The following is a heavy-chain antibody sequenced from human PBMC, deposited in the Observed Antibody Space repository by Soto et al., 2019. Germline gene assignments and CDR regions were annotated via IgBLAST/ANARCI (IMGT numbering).Heavy chain of an antibody. V-gene: IGHV3-11*01. CDR1: GFTFSDYY. CDR3: AGFGSSGFYSDASEI. Sequence: QVQLVESGGGLVKPGESLRLSCAASGFTFSDYYMSWIRQAPGKGLEWVSYISSSGSTIYYADSVKGRFTISRDNGKKSLYLQINSLRAEDTAVYYCAGFGSSGFYSDASEIWGQGTMVTVSS. J-gene: IGHJ3*02. CDR2: ISSSGSTI. D-gene: IGHD3-22*01.